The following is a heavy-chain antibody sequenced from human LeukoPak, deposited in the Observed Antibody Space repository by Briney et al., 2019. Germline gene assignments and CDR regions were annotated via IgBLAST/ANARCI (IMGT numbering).Heavy chain of an antibody. J-gene: IGHJ4*02. CDR1: GYSFTTFW. CDR2: IYPRDPDT. Sequence: GESLKISCQGSGYSFTTFWIGWVRQMPGKGLEWMGIIYPRDPDTRYSPSFQGQVTISADKSTNTAYVQWSSLQASDTAIYYCVRQGHFREFDFWGQGTLVTVSS. D-gene: IGHD3-10*01. CDR3: VRQGHFREFDF. V-gene: IGHV5-51*01.